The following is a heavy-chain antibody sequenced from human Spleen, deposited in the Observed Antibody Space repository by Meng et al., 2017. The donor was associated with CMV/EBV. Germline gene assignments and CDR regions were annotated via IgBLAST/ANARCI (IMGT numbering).Heavy chain of an antibody. CDR3: ARGSGFCSSTSCQSNWFDP. Sequence: FTCYYMHWVRQAPGQGLEWMGWIYPNSGGTNYAQKFQGRVTMTRDTSISTTYMELSGLRSDDTAVYYCARGSGFCSSTSCQSNWFDPWGPGTLVTVSS. CDR2: IYPNSGGT. J-gene: IGHJ5*02. D-gene: IGHD2-2*01. V-gene: IGHV1-2*02. CDR1: FTCYY.